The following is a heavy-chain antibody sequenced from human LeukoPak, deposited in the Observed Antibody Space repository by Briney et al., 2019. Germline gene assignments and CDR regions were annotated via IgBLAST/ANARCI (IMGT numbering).Heavy chain of an antibody. Sequence: ASVKVSCKASGYTFTGYYMHWVRQAPGQGLEWMGWINPNSGGTNYAQKFQGRVTMTRDTSISTAYMELSRLRSDDTAVYYCARVAAAGLYYYYMDVWGKGTTVTVPS. D-gene: IGHD6-13*01. CDR3: ARVAAAGLYYYYMDV. CDR2: INPNSGGT. V-gene: IGHV1-2*02. CDR1: GYTFTGYY. J-gene: IGHJ6*03.